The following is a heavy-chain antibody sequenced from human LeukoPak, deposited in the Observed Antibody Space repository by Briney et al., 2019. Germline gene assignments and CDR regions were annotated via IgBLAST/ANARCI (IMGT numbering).Heavy chain of an antibody. CDR1: GFTFSGYD. Sequence: QPGGSLRLSCAASGFTFSGYDMHWVRQAPGKGLEWVAFIRYDGSNKYYTDSVKGRFTISRDNSKNTLYLQMNSLRPEDTAVYYCAKASAIVYWGQGTLVTVSS. CDR3: AKASAIVY. CDR2: IRYDGSNK. V-gene: IGHV3-30*02. J-gene: IGHJ4*02.